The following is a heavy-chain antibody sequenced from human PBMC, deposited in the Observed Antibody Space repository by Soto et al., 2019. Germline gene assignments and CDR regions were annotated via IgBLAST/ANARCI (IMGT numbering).Heavy chain of an antibody. CDR3: ASRERVDAFDI. D-gene: IGHD1-26*01. CDR2: IIPILGSA. V-gene: IGHV1-69*01. J-gene: IGHJ3*02. Sequence: QVQLVQSGAEVKKPGSSVKVSCKASGVTFSSYAISWVRQAPGQGLEWMGGIIPILGSAKYAQKFQDRVTITADESTSTTYMELSSLRSEDAAVYYCASRERVDAFDIWGQGTMVTVSS. CDR1: GVTFSSYA.